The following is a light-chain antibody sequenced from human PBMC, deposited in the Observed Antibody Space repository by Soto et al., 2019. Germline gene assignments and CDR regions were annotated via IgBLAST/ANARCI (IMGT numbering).Light chain of an antibody. CDR1: QSLLHSNGKTY. V-gene: IGKV2D-29*01. Sequence: VMTQTPLSLSVTPGQPASISCKSSQSLLHSNGKTYFYWHMQKPGQPPQLLIYEVSSRFSGVXDXXSGSGSGTDFTLKISRVEAEDVGVYYCMQSLQLPVTFGGGTKVEIK. CDR2: EVS. J-gene: IGKJ4*01. CDR3: MQSLQLPVT.